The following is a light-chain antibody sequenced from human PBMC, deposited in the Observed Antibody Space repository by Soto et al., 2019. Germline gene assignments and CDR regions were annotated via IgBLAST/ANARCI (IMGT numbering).Light chain of an antibody. CDR2: GAS. J-gene: IGKJ3*01. V-gene: IGKV3-20*01. Sequence: EVVLTQSPGTLSLSPGERATLSCRASQSVTSTYLAWYQQKPGQAPRLLIYGASTRATGIPDRFSASGSGTDFTLTISRLEHEDFAVYYCLQHGSSPFTFGPGTKVDIK. CDR1: QSVTSTY. CDR3: LQHGSSPFT.